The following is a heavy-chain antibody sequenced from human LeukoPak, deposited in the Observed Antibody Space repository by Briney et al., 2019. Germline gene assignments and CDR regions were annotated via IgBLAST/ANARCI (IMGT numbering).Heavy chain of an antibody. D-gene: IGHD5-18*01. CDR2: FDPEDGET. V-gene: IGHV1-24*01. J-gene: IGHJ4*02. CDR1: GYTLTELS. CDR3: AGTAMATPYYFDY. Sequence: ASVKVSCKVSGYTLTELSMHWVRQAPGKGLEWMGGFDPEDGETIYAQKFQGRVTMTEDTSTDTAYMELSSLRSEDTAVYYCAGTAMATPYYFDYWAREPWSPSPQ.